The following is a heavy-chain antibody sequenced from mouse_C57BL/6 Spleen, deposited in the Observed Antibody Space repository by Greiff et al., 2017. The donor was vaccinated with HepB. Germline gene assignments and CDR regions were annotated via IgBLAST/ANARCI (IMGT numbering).Heavy chain of an antibody. CDR2: ISDGGSYT. V-gene: IGHV5-4*01. J-gene: IGHJ4*01. CDR3: ARDHRDLYAMDY. D-gene: IGHD3-3*01. CDR1: GFTFSSYA. Sequence: EVMLVESGGGLVKPGGSLKLSCAASGFTFSSYAMSWVRQTPEKRLEWVATISDGGSYTYYPDNVKGRFTISRDNAKNNLYLQMSHLKSEDTAMYYCARDHRDLYAMDYWGQGTSVTVSS.